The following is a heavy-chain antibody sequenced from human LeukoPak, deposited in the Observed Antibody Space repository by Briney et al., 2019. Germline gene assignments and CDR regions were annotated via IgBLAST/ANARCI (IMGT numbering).Heavy chain of an antibody. CDR1: GGSFSGYY. CDR3: ARGPLWFGEFQLRFDY. Sequence: TSETLSHTCAVYGGSFSGYYWSWIRQPPGKGLEWIGEINRSGSTNYNPSLKSRVTISVDTSKNQFSLKLSSVTAADTAVYYCARGPLWFGEFQLRFDYWGQGTLVTVSS. CDR2: INRSGST. D-gene: IGHD3-10*01. J-gene: IGHJ4*02. V-gene: IGHV4-34*01.